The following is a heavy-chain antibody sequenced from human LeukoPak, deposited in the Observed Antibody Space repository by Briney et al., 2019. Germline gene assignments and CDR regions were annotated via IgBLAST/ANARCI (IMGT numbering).Heavy chain of an antibody. D-gene: IGHD6-19*01. Sequence: GGSLRLSCTASGFTFGDYAMSWFRQAPGKGLEWVGFIRSKAYGGTTEYAASVKGRFTISRDDSKSIAYLQMNSLKTEDTAVYYCTRGGYSSGWPGYYFDYWGQGTLVTVSS. V-gene: IGHV3-49*03. CDR1: GFTFGDYA. CDR2: IRSKAYGGTT. J-gene: IGHJ4*02. CDR3: TRGGYSSGWPGYYFDY.